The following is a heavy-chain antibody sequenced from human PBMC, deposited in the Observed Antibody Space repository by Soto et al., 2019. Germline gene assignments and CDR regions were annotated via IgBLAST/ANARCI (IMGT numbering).Heavy chain of an antibody. D-gene: IGHD1-20*01. CDR3: AKGKYNWKSNYGTGV. CDR2: ISWDGGST. V-gene: IGHV3-43*01. CDR1: GFTFDDYT. J-gene: IGHJ6*02. Sequence: GGSLRLSCAASGFTFDDYTMHWVRQAPGKGLEWVSLISWDGGSTCYADSVKGRFTISRDNSKNSLYLQMNTLRTEDTALYYSAKGKYNWKSNYGTGVRDQVNTVTVFS.